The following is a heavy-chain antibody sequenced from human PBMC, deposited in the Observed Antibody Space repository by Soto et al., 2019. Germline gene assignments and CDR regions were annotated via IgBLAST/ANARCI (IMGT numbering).Heavy chain of an antibody. D-gene: IGHD7-27*01. Sequence: EVQVVESGGGLVQPGGSLRLSCAASGFTFSDNWMHWVRQPPGKGPVWVSRISGDASSTSYADSVKGRFTISRDSAKNTVYLQMDSLRVEDTAVYYCTRGGTRTTYWGLFESWGQGTLVTVSS. CDR3: TRGGTRTTYWGLFES. J-gene: IGHJ4*02. CDR2: ISGDASST. CDR1: GFTFSDNW. V-gene: IGHV3-74*01.